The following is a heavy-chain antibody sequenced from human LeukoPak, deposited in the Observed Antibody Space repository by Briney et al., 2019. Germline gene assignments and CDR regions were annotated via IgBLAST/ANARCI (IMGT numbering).Heavy chain of an antibody. CDR1: GGSLSSYY. Sequence: SETLSLTCTVSGGSLSSYYWSWIRQPPGKGLEWIGYIYYSGSTNHNPSLKSRVTISVDTSKNQFSLKLSSVTAADTAVYYCARQGGGFWYFDLWGRGTLVTVSS. CDR3: ARQGGGFWYFDL. D-gene: IGHD6-25*01. J-gene: IGHJ2*01. V-gene: IGHV4-59*08. CDR2: IYYSGST.